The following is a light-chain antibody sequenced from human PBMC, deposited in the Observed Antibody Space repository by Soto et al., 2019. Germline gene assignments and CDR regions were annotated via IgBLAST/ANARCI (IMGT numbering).Light chain of an antibody. Sequence: EIVLTQSPATLSLSPGERATLSCRASQSVSSFLAWYQQKPGQAPRLLIYDVSNRATGIPARFSGSGSGTDFTLTISSLEPEDFAVYYCQQRSNWPPLAFGQGTKLEIK. V-gene: IGKV3-11*01. CDR1: QSVSSF. CDR3: QQRSNWPPLA. J-gene: IGKJ2*01. CDR2: DVS.